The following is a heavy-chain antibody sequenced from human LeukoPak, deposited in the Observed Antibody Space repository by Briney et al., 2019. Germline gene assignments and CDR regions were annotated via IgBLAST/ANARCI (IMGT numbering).Heavy chain of an antibody. CDR3: ARVAHFCRPSGYVYYFDY. CDR1: GDSIGSFY. J-gene: IGHJ4*02. Sequence: PSETLSLACTVSGDSIGSFYWSWIRQPPGKGREWIGYIFYSGSTNYNPSLKSRVTISVDTSKNQFSLNLTSVTAADTAVYYCARVAHFCRPSGYVYYFDYWGQGTLVTVSS. D-gene: IGHD5-12*01. V-gene: IGHV4-59*01. CDR2: IFYSGST.